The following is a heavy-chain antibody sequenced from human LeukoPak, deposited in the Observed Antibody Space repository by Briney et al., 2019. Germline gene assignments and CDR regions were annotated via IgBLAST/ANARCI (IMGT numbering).Heavy chain of an antibody. CDR3: ARLYGDHYGGDY. J-gene: IGHJ4*02. Sequence: GESLKISCKGSGYSFSNYWIAWVRQMPGKGLEWMGIIYPGDSDARYSPSFQGQVTISADKSISTAYLQWSSLKASDTARYYCARLYGDHYGGDYWGQGTLVTVSS. V-gene: IGHV5-51*01. CDR2: IYPGDSDA. D-gene: IGHD4-17*01. CDR1: GYSFSNYW.